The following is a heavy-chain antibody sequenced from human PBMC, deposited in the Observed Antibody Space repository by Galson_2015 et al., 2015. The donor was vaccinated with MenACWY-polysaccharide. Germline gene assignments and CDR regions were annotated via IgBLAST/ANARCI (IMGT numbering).Heavy chain of an antibody. CDR1: GFTFSSDW. D-gene: IGHD3-16*01. J-gene: IGHJ4*02. V-gene: IGHV3-74*01. CDR3: ARDPLWDRTVGFDY. Sequence: SLRLSCAASGFTFSSDWMHWVRQAPGKGLVWISRINGDGTSKTYADSVKGRFTISRDNAKNTLYLQMNSLRAEDTAVYYCARDPLWDRTVGFDYWGQGTLVTVSS. CDR2: INGDGTSK.